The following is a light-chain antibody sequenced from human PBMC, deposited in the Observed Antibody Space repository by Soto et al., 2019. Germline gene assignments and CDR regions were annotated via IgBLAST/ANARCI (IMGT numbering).Light chain of an antibody. V-gene: IGKV3-15*01. Sequence: EIVMTQSPATLSVSPGERATLSCRASQSVGSNLAWYQQKPGQAPRLLIYGASTRATGIPARFSGSGSGTEFTLTISSLQSEDFAVYYCQQYSNWPPGTFVQGTKVEIK. CDR3: QQYSNWPPGT. CDR2: GAS. J-gene: IGKJ1*01. CDR1: QSVGSN.